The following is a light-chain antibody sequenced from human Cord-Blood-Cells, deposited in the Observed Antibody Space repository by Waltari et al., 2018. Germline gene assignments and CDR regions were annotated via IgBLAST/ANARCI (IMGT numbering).Light chain of an antibody. Sequence: DIQMTQSPSTLSASVGDRVTITCRARQSINSCLAWYQQKPGKAPKLLIYRASSLESGVPSMFSGSGSGTEFTLTISSLQPDDFATYYCQQYNSYSYTFGQGTKLEIK. J-gene: IGKJ2*01. CDR3: QQYNSYSYT. CDR2: RAS. CDR1: QSINSC. V-gene: IGKV1-5*03.